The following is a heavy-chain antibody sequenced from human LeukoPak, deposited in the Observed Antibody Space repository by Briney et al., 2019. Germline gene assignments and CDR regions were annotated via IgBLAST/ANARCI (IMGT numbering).Heavy chain of an antibody. D-gene: IGHD3-22*01. CDR1: GLTLRSNY. V-gene: IGHV3-53*01. CDR3: ASKLTYYYESSSYSGAFDI. Sequence: GGSLTLSCPACGLTLRSNYMSWVGQAPGKGLEWVSVIYSGVSTYYAASVKGRSTISGDISKNPLNLQMTSLRAEETAVNNVASKLTYYYESSSYSGAFDICSGGTMVTVSS. J-gene: IGHJ3*02. CDR2: IYSGVST.